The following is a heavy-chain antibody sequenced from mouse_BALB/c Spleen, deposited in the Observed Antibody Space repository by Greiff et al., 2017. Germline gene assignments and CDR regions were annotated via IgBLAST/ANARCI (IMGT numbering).Heavy chain of an antibody. Sequence: VQLQQSGAELARPGASVKLSCKASGYTFTSYWMQWVKQRPGQGLEWIGAIYPGDGDTRYTQKFKGKATLTADKSSSTAYMQLSSLASEDSAVYYCARRLLRLYYFDYWGQGTTLTVSS. CDR2: IYPGDGDT. V-gene: IGHV1-87*01. CDR3: ARRLLRLYYFDY. J-gene: IGHJ2*01. CDR1: GYTFTSYW. D-gene: IGHD1-1*01.